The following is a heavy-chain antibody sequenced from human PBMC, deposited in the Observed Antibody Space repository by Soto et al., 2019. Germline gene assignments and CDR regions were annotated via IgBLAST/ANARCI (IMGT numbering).Heavy chain of an antibody. V-gene: IGHV1-18*01. CDR3: AKSPRGEMATD. D-gene: IGHD5-12*01. CDR1: GYTFINYH. J-gene: IGHJ4*02. CDR2: INSYNGMT. Sequence: QVQLVQSGGDVKKPGASVTVSCKASGYTFINYHITWVRQAPGQGLEWMAWINSYNGMTDYAQSFQGRVTMTRDTSTSTAYMELRNLGSDDTAVYFCAKSPRGEMATDWGQGTLVTVSS.